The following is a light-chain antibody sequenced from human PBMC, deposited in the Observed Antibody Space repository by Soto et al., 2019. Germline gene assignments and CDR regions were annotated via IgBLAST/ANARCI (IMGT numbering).Light chain of an antibody. CDR3: QQGFVYPLT. Sequence: DIQMTQSPYTLSASVGDRVTITCRASQGISTWLAWYQQKPGTAPKLLIYDASSLESGVPSRFSGSGSGTEFTLTISSLQPDDYATYYCQQGFVYPLTFGGGTKVDIK. CDR2: DAS. V-gene: IGKV1-5*01. CDR1: QGISTW. J-gene: IGKJ4*01.